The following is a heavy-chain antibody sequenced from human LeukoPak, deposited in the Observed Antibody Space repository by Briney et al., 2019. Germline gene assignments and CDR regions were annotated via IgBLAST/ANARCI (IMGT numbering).Heavy chain of an antibody. J-gene: IGHJ4*02. CDR1: GGSINSSSHY. CDR2: IYYSGST. CDR3: VRQKITTSDY. D-gene: IGHD3-16*01. Sequence: SETLSLTCTVSGGSINSSSHYGGWIRQPPGKGLEWIGSIYYSGSTYYNPSLKSRVTISVDTSKNQFSLKLNSVTAADTAVYYCVRQKITTSDYWGQGTLVTVPS. V-gene: IGHV4-39*01.